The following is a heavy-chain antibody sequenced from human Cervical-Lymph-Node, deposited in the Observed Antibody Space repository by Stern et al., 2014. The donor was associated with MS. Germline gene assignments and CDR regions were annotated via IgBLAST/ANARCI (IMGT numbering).Heavy chain of an antibody. J-gene: IGHJ2*01. V-gene: IGHV4-39*01. CDR3: ARPPDYGEYRDYWYFDL. D-gene: IGHD4-17*01. Sequence: QVQLQESGPGLLKPSETLSLTCTVSGGSVSSSPYYWGWIRQPPGKRLEWIGSMYYSGSTYYNPSLKSRVTLSIKPSKNQVSLHRGSVTAADTAVYYCARPPDYGEYRDYWYFDLWGRGTLVTVSS. CDR2: MYYSGST. CDR1: GGSVSSSPYY.